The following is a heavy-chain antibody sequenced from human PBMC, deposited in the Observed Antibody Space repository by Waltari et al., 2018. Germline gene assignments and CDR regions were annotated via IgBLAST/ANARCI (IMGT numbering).Heavy chain of an antibody. J-gene: IGHJ4*02. V-gene: IGHV1-18*01. D-gene: IGHD3-22*01. CDR1: GYIFTNYG. CDR2: ISPQNGDT. CDR3: ARPPFTSSWYYFDR. Sequence: MQSGPEVKRPGASVNVSCKASGYIFTNYGVSLVRQAPGQGLEYMGWISPQNGDTNFVQKFRGRGTMTTDTSTSTAYMELRSLTPDDTAIYFCARPPFTSSWYYFDRWGQGTLVTVSS.